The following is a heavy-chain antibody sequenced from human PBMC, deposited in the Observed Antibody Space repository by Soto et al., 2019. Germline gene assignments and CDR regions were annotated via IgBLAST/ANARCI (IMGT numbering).Heavy chain of an antibody. CDR3: ARQLGDCSGGSCYSYYYYYGMDG. V-gene: IGHV5-51*01. D-gene: IGHD2-15*01. CDR1: GYSFTSYW. Sequence: GESLKISCKGSGYSFTSYWIGWVRQMPGKGLEWMGIIYPGDSDTRYSPSFQGQVTISADKSISTAYLQWSSLKASDTAMYYCARQLGDCSGGSCYSYYYYYGMDGWGQGTTVTVSS. J-gene: IGHJ6*02. CDR2: IYPGDSDT.